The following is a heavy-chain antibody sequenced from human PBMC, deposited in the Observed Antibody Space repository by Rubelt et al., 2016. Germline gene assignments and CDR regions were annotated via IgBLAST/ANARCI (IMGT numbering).Heavy chain of an antibody. Sequence: EVQLLESGGGLVQPGGSLRLSCAASGFTFSSYAMSWVRQAPGKGLEWVAAISGSGGSTYYAESVKGRFTISRDNSKNTLYLRMNSMRAEETAVYYCAKVPIRTGTSTFDYGGQGTLVTVSS. D-gene: IGHD4-17*01. CDR3: AKVPIRTGTSTFDY. V-gene: IGHV3-23*01. J-gene: IGHJ4*02. CDR1: GFTFSSYA. CDR2: ISGSGGST.